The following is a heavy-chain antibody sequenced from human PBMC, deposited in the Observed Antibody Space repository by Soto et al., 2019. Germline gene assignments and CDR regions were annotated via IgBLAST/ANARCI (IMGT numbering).Heavy chain of an antibody. CDR1: GFTFSSYS. Sequence: GGALRLSCAGSGFTFSSYSMSWVRQAPGKGLEWVPAISGSGGSTYYADSVKGRFTISRDNSKNTLYLQMNSLRAEDTAVYYCAKRGYCSGGSCYYYYYYMDVWGKGTTVTVSS. J-gene: IGHJ6*03. CDR2: ISGSGGST. V-gene: IGHV3-23*01. D-gene: IGHD2-15*01. CDR3: AKRGYCSGGSCYYYYYYMDV.